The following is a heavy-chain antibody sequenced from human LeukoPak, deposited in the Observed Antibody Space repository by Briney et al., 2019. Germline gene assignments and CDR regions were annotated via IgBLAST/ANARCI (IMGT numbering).Heavy chain of an antibody. CDR1: GFTFSSYG. CDR3: ARAYGTTVVTRVFDF. D-gene: IGHD4-23*01. CDR2: IRYDGNNA. J-gene: IGHJ4*02. Sequence: PGGSLRLSCAASGFTFSSYGMHWVRRAPGKGLEWVACIRYDGNNAFYVDSVKGRFTISRDNAKNSLYLQMNSLRAEDTAVYYCARAYGTTVVTRVFDFWGLGTLVTVSS. V-gene: IGHV3-30*02.